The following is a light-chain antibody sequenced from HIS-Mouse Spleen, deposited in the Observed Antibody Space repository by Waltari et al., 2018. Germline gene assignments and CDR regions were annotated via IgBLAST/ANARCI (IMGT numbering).Light chain of an antibody. CDR2: DVS. CDR3: SSYTSSSFNVV. J-gene: IGLJ2*01. CDR1: SSDVGGYNY. V-gene: IGLV2-14*03. Sequence: QSALTQPASVSGSPGQSITISCTGTSSDVGGYNYVSWYQQHPGKAPKLMIYDVSNRPSRVSKRFSGSKSGNTASLTISGLQAEDEADYYCSSYTSSSFNVVFGGGTKLTVL.